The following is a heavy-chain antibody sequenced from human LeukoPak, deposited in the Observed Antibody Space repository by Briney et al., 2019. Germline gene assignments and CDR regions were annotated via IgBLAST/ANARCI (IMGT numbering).Heavy chain of an antibody. J-gene: IGHJ6*02. Sequence: SETLSLTCTVSGGSISSSSYYWGWIRQPPGKGLEWIGSSYYSGSTYYNPSLKSRVTISVDTSKNQFSLKLSSVTAADTAVYYCARRGGSIFGNYDFWSGYPRGHYYGMDVWGQGTTVTVSS. D-gene: IGHD3-3*01. V-gene: IGHV4-39*01. CDR2: SYYSGST. CDR1: GGSISSSSYY. CDR3: ARRGGSIFGNYDFWSGYPRGHYYGMDV.